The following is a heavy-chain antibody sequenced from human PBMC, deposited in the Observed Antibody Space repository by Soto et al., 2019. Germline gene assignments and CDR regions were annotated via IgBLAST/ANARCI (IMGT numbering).Heavy chain of an antibody. CDR3: ARYPRIAARPRYYGMDV. CDR1: GGTFSSYA. Sequence: SVKVSCKASGGTFSSYAISWVRQAPGQGLEWMGGIIPIFGTANYAQKFQGRVTITADESTSTAYMELSSLRSEDTAVYYCARYPRIAARPRYYGMDVWGQGTTVTV. CDR2: IIPIFGTA. J-gene: IGHJ6*02. V-gene: IGHV1-69*13. D-gene: IGHD6-6*01.